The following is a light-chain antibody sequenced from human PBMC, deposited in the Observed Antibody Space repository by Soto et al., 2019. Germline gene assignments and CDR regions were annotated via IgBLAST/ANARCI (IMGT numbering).Light chain of an antibody. Sequence: EIVLTQSPGTLSLSPGERATLSCRASQSVSSSYLAWYQQKPGQAPRLLIYGASGRATGIPDRFSGSGSGTDFTLTMSRLEREVFAVYYCRQYGSSPLTFGGGTKVDIK. CDR2: GAS. J-gene: IGKJ4*02. CDR1: QSVSSSY. V-gene: IGKV3-20*01. CDR3: RQYGSSPLT.